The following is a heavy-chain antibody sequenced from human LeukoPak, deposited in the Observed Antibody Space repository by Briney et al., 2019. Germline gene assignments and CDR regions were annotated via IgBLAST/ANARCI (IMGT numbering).Heavy chain of an antibody. D-gene: IGHD2-21*02. Sequence: ASVKVSCKASGYTFTSYAVHWVRQAPGQRPEWMGWIDAGSGNTGCSQEFQGRVTITRDTSASTAYMELSSLASEDTAVYYCARRGVTTQYSFYAMAVWGQGTTVTVSS. J-gene: IGHJ6*02. CDR2: IDAGSGNT. CDR3: ARRGVTTQYSFYAMAV. CDR1: GYTFTSYA. V-gene: IGHV1-3*01.